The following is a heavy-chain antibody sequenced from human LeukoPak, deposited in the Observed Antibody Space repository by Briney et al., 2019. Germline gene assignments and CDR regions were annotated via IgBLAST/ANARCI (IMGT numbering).Heavy chain of an antibody. CDR3: ARHVRSSGDYASLYYFDY. V-gene: IGHV4-39*01. CDR1: GGSISSSSYY. Sequence: SETLSLTRTVSGGSISSSSYYWGWIRQPPGKGLEWIGSIYYSGSTYYNPSLKSRVTISVDTSKNQFSLKLSSVTAADTAVYYCARHVRSSGDYASLYYFDYWGQGTLVTVSS. J-gene: IGHJ4*02. CDR2: IYYSGST. D-gene: IGHD4-17*01.